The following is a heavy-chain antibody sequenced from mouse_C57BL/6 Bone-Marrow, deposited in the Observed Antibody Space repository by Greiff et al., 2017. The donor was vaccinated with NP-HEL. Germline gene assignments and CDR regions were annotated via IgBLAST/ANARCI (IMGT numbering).Heavy chain of an antibody. CDR1: GFTFSDYY. Sequence: EVKLVESEGGLVQPGSSMKLSCTASGFTFSDYYMAWVRQVPEKGLEWVANINYDGSSTYYLDSLKSRFIISRDNAKNMLYLQMSRLKSDDTATYYCASGDYGRDMDYWGQGTSVTVSS. J-gene: IGHJ4*01. V-gene: IGHV5-16*01. CDR3: ASGDYGRDMDY. D-gene: IGHD2-4*01. CDR2: INYDGSST.